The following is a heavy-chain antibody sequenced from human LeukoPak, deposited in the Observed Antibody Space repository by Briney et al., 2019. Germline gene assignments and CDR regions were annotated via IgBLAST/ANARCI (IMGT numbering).Heavy chain of an antibody. CDR1: GFTVSSNY. V-gene: IGHV3-9*03. D-gene: IGHD1-26*01. Sequence: QAGGSLRLSCAASGFTVSSNYMNWVRQAPGKGPEWVSGISWNSGSIGYADSVKGRFTISRDNAKNSLYLQMNSLRAEDMALYYCARGSYYGVDYWGQGTLVTASS. CDR2: ISWNSGSI. CDR3: ARGSYYGVDY. J-gene: IGHJ4*02.